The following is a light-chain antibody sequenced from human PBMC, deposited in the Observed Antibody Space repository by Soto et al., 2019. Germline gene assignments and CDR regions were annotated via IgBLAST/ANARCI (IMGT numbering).Light chain of an antibody. CDR1: SSDVGNYNY. CDR2: DVS. V-gene: IGLV2-14*03. J-gene: IGLJ1*01. Sequence: QSALTQPASVSGSPGQSITISCTGTSSDVGNYNYVSWYQQYPGKAPKLLISDVSSRPSGVSNRFSSSKSGNTASLTISGLQAEDEADYSCSSFITSTSYVFVTGTKVTIL. CDR3: SSFITSTSYV.